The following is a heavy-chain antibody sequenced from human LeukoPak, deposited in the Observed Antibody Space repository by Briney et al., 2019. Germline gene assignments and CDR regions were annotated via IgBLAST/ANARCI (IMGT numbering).Heavy chain of an antibody. CDR2: INPISGGT. J-gene: IGHJ4*02. D-gene: IGHD3-10*01. CDR3: ARERPGDAFFDY. Sequence: ASVKVSCKTSQYTFTGYYIHGVRQAPGKEVEWMGWINPISGGTNSAQRFQGRVTKTRETSITTAYMELSSLRYDDTAVYFCARERPGDAFFDYWGQGSLVTVSS. CDR1: QYTFTGYY. V-gene: IGHV1-2*02.